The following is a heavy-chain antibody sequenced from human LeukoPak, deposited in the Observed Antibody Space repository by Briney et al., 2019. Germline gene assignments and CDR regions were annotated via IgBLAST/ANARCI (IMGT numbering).Heavy chain of an antibody. V-gene: IGHV1-3*01. D-gene: IGHD4-23*01. J-gene: IGHJ3*02. Sequence: ASVKVSCKASGYTFTSYAMHWVRQAPGQRLEWMGWINAGNGNTKYSQKFQGRVTITRDTSASTAYMELSSLRPEDTAVYYCANRWGTQVFGNNIDIWGQGTLVIVSS. CDR3: ANRWGTQVFGNNIDI. CDR2: INAGNGNT. CDR1: GYTFTSYA.